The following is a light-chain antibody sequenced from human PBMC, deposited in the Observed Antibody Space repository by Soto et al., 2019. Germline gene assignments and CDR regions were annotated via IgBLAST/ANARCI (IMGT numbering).Light chain of an antibody. CDR2: DVS. J-gene: IGLJ1*01. V-gene: IGLV2-14*01. Sequence: QSALTQPASVSGSPGQSITISCTGTSSDVGGYNYVSWYQQHPGKAPKLMIYDVSNRPSGVSSRFSGSKSGNTASLTISGLQAEDEADYYCRSFTSNSTPYVFGTGTKVTVL. CDR1: SSDVGGYNY. CDR3: RSFTSNSTPYV.